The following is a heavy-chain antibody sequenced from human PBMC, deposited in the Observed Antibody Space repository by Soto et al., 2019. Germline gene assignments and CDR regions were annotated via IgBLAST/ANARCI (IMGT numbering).Heavy chain of an antibody. J-gene: IGHJ5*02. CDR1: GGSISSYY. Sequence: SETLSLTCTVSGGSISSYYWSWIRQPAGKGLEWIGRIYTSGSTNYNPSLKSRVIMSVDTSKNQFSLKLSSVTAADTAVYYCARESCTNGVCYPRGNWFDPWGQGTLGTVS. CDR2: IYTSGST. D-gene: IGHD2-8*01. V-gene: IGHV4-4*07. CDR3: ARESCTNGVCYPRGNWFDP.